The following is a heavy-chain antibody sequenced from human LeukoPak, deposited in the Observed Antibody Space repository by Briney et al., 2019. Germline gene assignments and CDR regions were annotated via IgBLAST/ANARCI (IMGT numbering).Heavy chain of an antibody. CDR2: IDHSGTI. Sequence: PSETLSLTCTVSGYSISSGYNWCCIRQPPGKGLWWIGSIDHSGTIYYNPSLKSRLTISVDTSKNQFYLKLSSVTAADTAVYYCARDGRDAYYDVWSGYYTDYFDYWGQGTLVTVSS. CDR1: GYSISSGYN. D-gene: IGHD3-3*01. CDR3: ARDGRDAYYDVWSGYYTDYFDY. V-gene: IGHV4-38-2*02. J-gene: IGHJ4*02.